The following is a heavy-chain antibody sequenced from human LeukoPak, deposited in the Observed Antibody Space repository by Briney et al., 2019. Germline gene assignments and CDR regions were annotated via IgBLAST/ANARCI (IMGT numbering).Heavy chain of an antibody. Sequence: PSETLSLTCTVSGGSISSSSYYWGWIRQPPGKGLEWIGSIYYSGSTYYNPSLKSRVTISVDTSKNQFSLKLSSVTAADTAVYYCAGPIAARPPWSPSGDAFDIWGQGTMVTVSS. CDR2: IYYSGST. CDR3: AGPIAARPPWSPSGDAFDI. CDR1: GGSISSSSYY. V-gene: IGHV4-39*01. D-gene: IGHD6-6*01. J-gene: IGHJ3*02.